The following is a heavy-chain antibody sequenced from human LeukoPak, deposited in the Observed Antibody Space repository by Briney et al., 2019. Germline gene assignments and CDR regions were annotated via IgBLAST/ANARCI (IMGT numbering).Heavy chain of an antibody. CDR2: IIPILGIA. CDR3: ARDSNVDTAMVTGNWFDP. J-gene: IGHJ5*02. V-gene: IGHV1-69*04. CDR1: GGTFSSYA. Sequence: GSSVKVSCKASGGTFSSYAISWVRQAPGQGLEWMGRIIPILGIANYAQKFQGRVTITADKSTSTAYMELSSLRSEETAVYYCARDSNVDTAMVTGNWFDPWGQGTLVTVSS. D-gene: IGHD5-18*01.